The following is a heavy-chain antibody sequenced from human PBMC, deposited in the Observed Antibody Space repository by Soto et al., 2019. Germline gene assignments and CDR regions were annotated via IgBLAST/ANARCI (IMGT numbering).Heavy chain of an antibody. V-gene: IGHV3-23*01. D-gene: IGHD2-8*01. CDR2: ISGTGTST. CDR1: RFAFSKCA. CDR3: AKEYCIDDVCYTFFDY. Sequence: GESLTLSCAASRFAFSKCAMSWVRQAPGKGLEWVSSISGTGTSTYYADSVKGRFTISRDNSNDTLYLQMNNLRSEDTAVYFCAKEYCIDDVCYTFFDYWGQGTQVTGSS. J-gene: IGHJ4*02.